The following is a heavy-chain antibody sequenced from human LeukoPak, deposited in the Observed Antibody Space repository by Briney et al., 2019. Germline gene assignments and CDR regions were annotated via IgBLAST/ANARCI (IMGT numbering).Heavy chain of an antibody. V-gene: IGHV3-48*03. CDR1: GFTFSSYE. J-gene: IGHJ5*02. CDR2: ISSSGSTI. CDR3: ARAGPSSTSCCYWFDP. D-gene: IGHD2-2*01. Sequence: AGGSLRLSCAASGFTFSSYEMNWVRQAPGKGLEWVSYISSSGSTIYYADSVKGRFTISRDNAKNSLYLQMNSLRAEDTAVYYCARAGPSSTSCCYWFDPWGQGTLVTVSS.